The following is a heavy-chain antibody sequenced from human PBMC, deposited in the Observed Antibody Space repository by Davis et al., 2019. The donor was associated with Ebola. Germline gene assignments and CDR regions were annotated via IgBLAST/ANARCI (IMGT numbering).Heavy chain of an antibody. CDR1: GGSISSSSYY. CDR2: IYYSGST. V-gene: IGHV4-61*05. Sequence: MPSETLSLTCTVSGGSISSSSYYWSWIRQPPGKGLEWIGYIYYSGSTNYNPSLKSRVTISVDTSKNQFSLKLSSVTAADTAVYYCAGNWFDPWGQGTLVTVSS. CDR3: AGNWFDP. J-gene: IGHJ5*02.